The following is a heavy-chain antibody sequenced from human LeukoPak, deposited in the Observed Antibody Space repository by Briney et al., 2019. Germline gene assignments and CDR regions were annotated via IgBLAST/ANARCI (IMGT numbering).Heavy chain of an antibody. D-gene: IGHD5-12*01. CDR3: ARGPSHQWLRRSYFDY. V-gene: IGHV4-59*12. Sequence: SETLSLTCAVYGGSFSGYYWSWIRQPPGKGLEWIGYIYYSGSTNYNPSLKSRVTISVDTSKNQFSLKLSSVTAADTAVYYCARGPSHQWLRRSYFDYWGQGTLVTVSS. J-gene: IGHJ4*02. CDR1: GGSFSGYY. CDR2: IYYSGST.